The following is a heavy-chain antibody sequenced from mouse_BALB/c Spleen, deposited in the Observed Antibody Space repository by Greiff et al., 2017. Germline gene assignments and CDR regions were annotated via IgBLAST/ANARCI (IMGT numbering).Heavy chain of an antibody. CDR2: ILPGSGST. V-gene: IGHV1-9*01. D-gene: IGHD2-1*01. CDR3: ARLKGNRYAMDY. Sequence: VQLQQSGAELMKPGASVKISCKATGYTFSSYWIEWVKQRPGHGLEWIGEILPGSGSTNYDEKFKGKATFTADTSSNTAYMQLSSLTSEDSAVYYCARLKGNRYAMDYWGQGTSVTVSS. CDR1: GYTFSSYW. J-gene: IGHJ4*01.